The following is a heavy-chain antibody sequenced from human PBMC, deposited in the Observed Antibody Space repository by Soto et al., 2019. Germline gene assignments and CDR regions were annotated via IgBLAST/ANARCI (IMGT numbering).Heavy chain of an antibody. J-gene: IGHJ2*01. CDR1: GYTFSDYA. V-gene: IGHV1-18*01. Sequence: QVQLVQSGGEVKKPGASVKVSCQASGYTFSDYAISWVRQAPGQGLEWMGWISASTRNTDQAQNFQGRVIMTLDTSTNTAYMELSSLRSDDTAVYYCVRCYSSVGSCYACCHFDLWGRGTLVTVSS. CDR3: VRCYSSVGSCYACCHFDL. CDR2: ISASTRNT. D-gene: IGHD2-15*01.